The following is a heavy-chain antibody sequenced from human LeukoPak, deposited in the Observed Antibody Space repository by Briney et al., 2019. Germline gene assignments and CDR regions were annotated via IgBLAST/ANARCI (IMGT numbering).Heavy chain of an antibody. V-gene: IGHV4-4*07. CDR3: ARAGYTISSYRFDY. CDR2: IYTTGMT. J-gene: IGHJ4*02. CDR1: GGSINSYW. D-gene: IGHD3-16*02. Sequence: SETLSLTCSVSGGSINSYWWSWLRQPAGKGLEFLGRIYTTGMTNYNPSLKSRVSMSVDTSKNQFSLELRSVTAADTAVYFCARAGYTISSYRFDYWGQGALVTVSS.